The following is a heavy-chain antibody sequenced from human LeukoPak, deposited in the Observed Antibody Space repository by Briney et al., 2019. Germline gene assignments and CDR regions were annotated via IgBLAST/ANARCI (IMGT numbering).Heavy chain of an antibody. J-gene: IGHJ4*02. CDR3: AHRRSGYNWNHGDFDY. Sequence: FGPTLVKPTQALALTCTFSGFSLTTTGGGVGWIRQSPGKALEWLALIYWDDDKRYNPSLKNRLTIMKDTSRNQVVLTLTNVDPVDTGTYYCAHRRSGYNWNHGDFDYWGQGTQVTVSS. CDR1: GFSLTTTGGG. V-gene: IGHV2-5*02. D-gene: IGHD1-14*01. CDR2: IYWDDDK.